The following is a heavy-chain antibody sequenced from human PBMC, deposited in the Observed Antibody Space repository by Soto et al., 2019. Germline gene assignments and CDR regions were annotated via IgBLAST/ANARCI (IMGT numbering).Heavy chain of an antibody. D-gene: IGHD3-22*01. CDR3: ARRTYDSSGYPSGFDY. CDR1: GGSISSYY. Sequence: SETLSLTCTVSGGSISSYYWSWIQQPPGKGLEWIGYISYSGSTDYNPSLKSRVTISFDASKNQISLQVRSATAADAAVYYCARRTYDSSGYPSGFDYWGQGTLVTVSS. J-gene: IGHJ4*02. CDR2: ISYSGST. V-gene: IGHV4-59*01.